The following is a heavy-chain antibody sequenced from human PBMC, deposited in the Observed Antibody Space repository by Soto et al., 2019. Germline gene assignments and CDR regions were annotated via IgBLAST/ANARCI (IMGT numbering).Heavy chain of an antibody. J-gene: IGHJ6*03. Sequence: PGGSLRLSCAASGFTFSSYSMNWVRQAPGKGLEWVSYISSSSSTIYYADSVKGRFTISRDNAKNSLYLQMNSLRAKDAAVYYCAREVPILGYCSGGSCPYYYYYMDVWGKGTTVTVSS. CDR2: ISSSSSTI. CDR3: AREVPILGYCSGGSCPYYYYYMDV. D-gene: IGHD2-15*01. CDR1: GFTFSSYS. V-gene: IGHV3-48*01.